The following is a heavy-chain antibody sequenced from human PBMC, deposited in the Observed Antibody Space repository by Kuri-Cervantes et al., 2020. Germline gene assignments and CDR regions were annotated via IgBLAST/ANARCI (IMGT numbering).Heavy chain of an antibody. CDR3: ARDLPRGGGGPWFDP. J-gene: IGHJ5*02. CDR1: GGSISSYY. Sequence: GSLRLSCTVSGGSISSYYWSWIRQPAGKGLEWIGRIYTSGSTNYNPSLKSRVTMSVDTSKNQFSLKLSSVTAADTAVYYCARDLPRGGGGPWFDPWGQGTLVTVSS. V-gene: IGHV4-4*07. D-gene: IGHD2-15*01. CDR2: IYTSGST.